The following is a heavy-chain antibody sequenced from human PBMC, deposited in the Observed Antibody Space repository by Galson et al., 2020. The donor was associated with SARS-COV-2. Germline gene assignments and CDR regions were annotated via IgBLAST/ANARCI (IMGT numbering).Heavy chain of an antibody. CDR1: GGSISNNAYY. V-gene: IGHV4-39*07. D-gene: IGHD3-10*01. J-gene: IGHJ3*02. CDR3: ARIPLVRGALDAFDI. Sequence: SQTLSLTCTVSGGSISNNAYYWGWVRQPPGKGLEFIGNVYYSGGTYYNASLKSRITISVDTSKNQFSLSLNSVTAADTAVYYCARIPLVRGALDAFDIWGQGTLVTVSS. CDR2: VYYSGGT.